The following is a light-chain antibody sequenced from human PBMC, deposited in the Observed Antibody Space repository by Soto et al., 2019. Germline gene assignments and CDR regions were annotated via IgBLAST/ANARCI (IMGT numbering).Light chain of an antibody. Sequence: EIVMTQSPATLSVSPGERATLSCRASQSISSNLAWYQQKPGQAPSLLPYGASTRATGIPARFSGSGSGTDFPLTISSLQSEDFAVYYCHQYNNWPPGTFGQGTKLEIK. V-gene: IGKV3-15*01. CDR2: GAS. J-gene: IGKJ2*02. CDR1: QSISSN. CDR3: HQYNNWPPGT.